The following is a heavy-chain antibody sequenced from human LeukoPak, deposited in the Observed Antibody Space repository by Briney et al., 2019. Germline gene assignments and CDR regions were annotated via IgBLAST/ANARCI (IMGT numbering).Heavy chain of an antibody. Sequence: GRSQRLSCAASGFTFSSYGMHWVRQAPGKGLEWVAVISYDGSNKYYADSVKGRFTISRDNSKNTLYLQMNSLRAEDTAVYYCAKALGRWTPRVNYYYYGMEVWGQGTTVTVSS. V-gene: IGHV3-30*18. J-gene: IGHJ6*02. CDR2: ISYDGSNK. D-gene: IGHD1-1*01. CDR3: AKALGRWTPRVNYYYYGMEV. CDR1: GFTFSSYG.